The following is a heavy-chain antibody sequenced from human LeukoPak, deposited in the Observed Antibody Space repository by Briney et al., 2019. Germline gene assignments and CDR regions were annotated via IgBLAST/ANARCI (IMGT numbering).Heavy chain of an antibody. CDR2: IYHSGST. J-gene: IGHJ4*02. Sequence: SETLSLTCTVSGYSISSDYYWGWIRQTPGKGLEWIGSIYHSGSTYYNPSLKSRVTISVGTSKNQFSLKLNSVTAADTAVYYCARLTVTRYFDYWGQGTLVTVSS. V-gene: IGHV4-38-2*02. CDR1: GYSISSDYY. D-gene: IGHD4-17*01. CDR3: ARLTVTRYFDY.